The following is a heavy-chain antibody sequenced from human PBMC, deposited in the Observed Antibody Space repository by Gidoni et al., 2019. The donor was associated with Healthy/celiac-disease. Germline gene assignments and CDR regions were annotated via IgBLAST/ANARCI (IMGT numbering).Heavy chain of an antibody. CDR2: INHSGST. CDR3: ARAEGQLNWFDP. Sequence: QVQLQQWGAGLLKPSETLSLTCAVDGGSSSGYYWSWIRQPPGKGLEWIGEINHSGSTNYNPSLKSRVTISVDTSKNQFSLKLSSVTAADTAVYYCARAEGQLNWFDPWGQGTLVTVSS. V-gene: IGHV4-34*01. CDR1: GGSSSGYY. D-gene: IGHD2-2*01. J-gene: IGHJ5*02.